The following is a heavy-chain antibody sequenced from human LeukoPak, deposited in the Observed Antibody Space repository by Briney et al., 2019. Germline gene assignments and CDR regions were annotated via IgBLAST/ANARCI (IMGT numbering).Heavy chain of an antibody. CDR3: AKDYYDSSGYYRNDY. V-gene: IGHV3-23*01. J-gene: IGHJ4*02. D-gene: IGHD3-22*01. CDR2: ISGSGGST. Sequence: GGSLRLSCAASGFTVSGNYMSWVRQAPGKGMEWVSAISGSGGSTYYADSVKGRFTISRDNSKNTLYLQMNSLRAEDTAVYYCAKDYYDSSGYYRNDYWGQGTLVTVSS. CDR1: GFTVSGNY.